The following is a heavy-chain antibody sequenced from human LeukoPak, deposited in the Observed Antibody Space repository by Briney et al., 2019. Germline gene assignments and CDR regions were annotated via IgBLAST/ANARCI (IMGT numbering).Heavy chain of an antibody. V-gene: IGHV1-2*02. CDR3: ARDARRAKWTLGDRAFDI. CDR2: INPNSGGT. Sequence: ASVKVSCKASGYTFTGYYVHWVRQAPGQGLEWMGWINPNSGGTNYAQKFQGRVTMTRDTSISTAYMELSRLRSDDTAVYYCARDARRAKWTLGDRAFDIRGQGTMVTVSS. J-gene: IGHJ3*02. D-gene: IGHD1-26*01. CDR1: GYTFTGYY.